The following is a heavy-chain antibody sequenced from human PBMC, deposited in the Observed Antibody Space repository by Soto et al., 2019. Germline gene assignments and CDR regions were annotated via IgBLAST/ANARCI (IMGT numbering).Heavy chain of an antibody. CDR3: AKDEVCVVVSGTFDF. V-gene: IGHV3-23*01. CDR2: ISGSGGST. Sequence: GGSLRLSCVASGFTFSSNAMSWVRQAPGKGLEWVSAISGSGGSTDYANSVKGRFTISRDNSKNTLYMQMNSLGAEDTAVYYCAKDEVCVVVSGTFDFWGQGTLVTVSS. J-gene: IGHJ4*02. CDR1: GFTFSSNA. D-gene: IGHD2-15*01.